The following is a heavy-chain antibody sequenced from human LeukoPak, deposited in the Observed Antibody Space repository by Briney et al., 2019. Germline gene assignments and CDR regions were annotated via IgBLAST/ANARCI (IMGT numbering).Heavy chain of an antibody. CDR1: GETVSSGSYY. V-gene: IGHV4-31*03. J-gene: IGHJ5*02. CDR3: ARGGIAARLMYGFQNWFDP. CDR2: IYYSGST. D-gene: IGHD6-6*01. Sequence: SQTLSPTCTVSGETVSSGSYYWSWIRQHPGKGLEWIGNIYYSGSTYYNPTLRSRVTISIDTSKNQFSLKMTSVTAADMAVYFCARGGIAARLMYGFQNWFDPWGQGTLVTVSS.